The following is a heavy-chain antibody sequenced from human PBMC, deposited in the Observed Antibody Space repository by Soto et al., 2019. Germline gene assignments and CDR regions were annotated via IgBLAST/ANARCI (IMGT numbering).Heavy chain of an antibody. D-gene: IGHD3-3*01. Sequence: QLHLVQSGAVEKKPGASVTVSCSASGYPVTAYYMHWVRQAPGRGLEWMGGINPATGAAKYTQTFLGRVTVTRGTCTGTVFLELGALTSGATAVFYLARGGGVGVAGSAAFDMWGPGTLVTVSS. CDR2: INPATGAA. CDR1: GYPVTAYY. J-gene: IGHJ3*02. CDR3: ARGGGVGVAGSAAFDM. V-gene: IGHV1-2*02.